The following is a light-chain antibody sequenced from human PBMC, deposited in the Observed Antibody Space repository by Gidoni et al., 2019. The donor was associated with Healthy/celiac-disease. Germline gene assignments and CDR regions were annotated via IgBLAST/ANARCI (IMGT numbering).Light chain of an antibody. CDR3: QQYDNLPRTT. CDR1: QDISNY. CDR2: DAS. Sequence: IQLTQSPSSLSASVGDRVTITCQASQDISNYLNWYQQKPGKAPKLLIYDASNLETGVPSRFSGSGSGKDFTLSISILKPEDIETYYCQQYDNLPRTTFGGGTKVEIK. V-gene: IGKV1-33*01. J-gene: IGKJ4*01.